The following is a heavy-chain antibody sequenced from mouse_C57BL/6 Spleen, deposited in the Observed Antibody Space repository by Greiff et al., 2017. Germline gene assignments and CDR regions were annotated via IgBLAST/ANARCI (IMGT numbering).Heavy chain of an antibody. J-gene: IGHJ3*01. CDR1: GYTFTSYT. D-gene: IGHD4-1*01. CDR2: INPSSGYT. CDR3: ARSELGTWFAY. V-gene: IGHV1-4*01. Sequence: QVQLQQSGAELARPGASVKMSCKASGYTFTSYTMHWVKQRPGQGLEWIGYINPSSGYTKYNQKFKDKATLTADKSSSTAYMQLSSLTSEDSAGYYCARSELGTWFAYWGQGTLVTVSA.